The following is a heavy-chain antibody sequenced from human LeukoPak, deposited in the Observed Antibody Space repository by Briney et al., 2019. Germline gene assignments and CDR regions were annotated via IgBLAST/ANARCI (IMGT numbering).Heavy chain of an antibody. J-gene: IGHJ3*02. CDR2: IQQDGSEK. D-gene: IGHD1-26*01. Sequence: GGSLRLSCAASAFTFSSYWMRWVRQAPGKGREGVANIQQDGSEKFYVDCVKGRFNSSRDNARNSVYLEMNSLSAEDTAVYYCARDLRKYSGSDHDAFDIWGQGTMVTVSS. V-gene: IGHV3-7*01. CDR1: AFTFSSYW. CDR3: ARDLRKYSGSDHDAFDI.